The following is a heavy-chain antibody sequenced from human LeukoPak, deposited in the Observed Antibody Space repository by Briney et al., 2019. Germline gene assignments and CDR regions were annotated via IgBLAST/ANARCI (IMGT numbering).Heavy chain of an antibody. CDR2: INHSGST. CDR3: ARHRRRYYYYYYMDV. J-gene: IGHJ6*03. Sequence: SETLSLTCAVYGGSFSGYYWSWIRQPPGKGLEWIGEINHSGSTNYNPSLKSRVTISVDTSKNQFSLKLSSVTAADTAVYYCARHRRRYYYYYYMDVWGKGTTVTISS. CDR1: GGSFSGYY. V-gene: IGHV4-34*01.